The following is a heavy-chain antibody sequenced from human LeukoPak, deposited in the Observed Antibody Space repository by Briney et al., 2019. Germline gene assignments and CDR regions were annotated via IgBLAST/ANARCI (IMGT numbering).Heavy chain of an antibody. Sequence: GGSLRLSCAASGFTFSSYAVSWVRQAPGQGLEWVSTISGSGGSTYYADSVKGRFTIFRDNSKNTLYLQMNSLRAEDTAVYYCAKRGGSSLYFFDYWGQGTLVTVSS. CDR1: GFTFSSYA. D-gene: IGHD5-12*01. CDR2: ISGSGGST. CDR3: AKRGGSSLYFFDY. J-gene: IGHJ4*02. V-gene: IGHV3-23*01.